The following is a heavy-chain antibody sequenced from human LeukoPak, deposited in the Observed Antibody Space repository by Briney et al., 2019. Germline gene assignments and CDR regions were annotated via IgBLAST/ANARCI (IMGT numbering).Heavy chain of an antibody. J-gene: IGHJ5*02. CDR3: ARDRPGYSSEFDP. D-gene: IGHD6-19*01. Sequence: ASVKVSCKASGYTFTVYYMHWVRQAPGQGLEWMGWINPDSGGTNCAQKFQGRVTLTRDTSISTAYMELSSLRSDDTAVYYCARDRPGYSSEFDPWGQGTLVTVSS. CDR2: INPDSGGT. CDR1: GYTFTVYY. V-gene: IGHV1-2*02.